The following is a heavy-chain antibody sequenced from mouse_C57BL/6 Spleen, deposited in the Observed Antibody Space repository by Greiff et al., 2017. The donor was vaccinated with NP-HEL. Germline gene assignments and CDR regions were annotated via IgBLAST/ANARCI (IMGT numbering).Heavy chain of an antibody. V-gene: IGHV1-69*01. Sequence: QVQLKQPGAELVMPGASVKLSCKASGYTFTSYWMHWVKQRPGQGLEWIGEIDPSDSYTNYNQKFKGKSTLTVDKSSSTAYMQLSSLTSEDSAVYYCARRRGDGYYNAMDYWGQGTSVTVSS. CDR2: IDPSDSYT. J-gene: IGHJ4*01. D-gene: IGHD2-3*01. CDR1: GYTFTSYW. CDR3: ARRRGDGYYNAMDY.